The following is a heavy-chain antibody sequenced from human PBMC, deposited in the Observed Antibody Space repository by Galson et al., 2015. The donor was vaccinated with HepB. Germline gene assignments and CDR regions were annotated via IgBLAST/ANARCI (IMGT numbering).Heavy chain of an antibody. D-gene: IGHD3-22*01. V-gene: IGHV3-23*01. CDR1: GFTFSNYA. Sequence: SLRLSCAASGFTFSNYAMSWVRQAPGKGLEWVSTISGSGDSTYYADSVKGRFTISRDNSKNTLFLQMNSLRAEDTAVYYCAKGIEIIMILVVINDAFDIWGQGTMVTVSS. CDR3: AKGIEIIMILVVINDAFDI. CDR2: ISGSGDST. J-gene: IGHJ3*02.